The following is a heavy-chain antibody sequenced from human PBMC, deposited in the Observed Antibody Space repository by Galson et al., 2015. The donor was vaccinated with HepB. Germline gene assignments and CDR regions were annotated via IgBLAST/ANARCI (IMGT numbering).Heavy chain of an antibody. V-gene: IGHV1-8*01. CDR3: ARSFDGDYGGNSGWFDP. D-gene: IGHD4-23*01. CDR2: MNPNSANT. CDR1: GYTFTNSD. Sequence: SVKVSCKASGYTFTNSDINWVRQATGQGLEWMGWMNPNSANTGYAQKFQGRVTMTRDTPISTAYMELSNLRSEDTAVYYCARSFDGDYGGNSGWFDPWGQGTLVTVSS. J-gene: IGHJ5*02.